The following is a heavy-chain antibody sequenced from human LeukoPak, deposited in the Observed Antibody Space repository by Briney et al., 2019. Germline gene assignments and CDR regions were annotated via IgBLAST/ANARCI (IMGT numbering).Heavy chain of an antibody. CDR2: ISSRGDYI. Sequence: GESLRLSCSASGFTFSTYSIQWVRQAPGKGLEWVSSISSRGDYIYYADSVKGRFTISRDNAKNSGYLQLNSLRAEDTAVYYCTRQDCSGGTCSYVDYRGQGTLVTVSS. D-gene: IGHD2-15*01. CDR1: GFTFSTYS. CDR3: TRQDCSGGTCSYVDY. V-gene: IGHV3-21*01. J-gene: IGHJ4*02.